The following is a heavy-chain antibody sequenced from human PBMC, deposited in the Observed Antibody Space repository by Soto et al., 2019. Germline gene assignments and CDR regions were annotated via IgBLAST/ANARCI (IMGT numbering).Heavy chain of an antibody. D-gene: IGHD3-10*01. CDR2: IIPIFGTA. Sequence: QVQLVQSGAEVKKPGSSVKVSCKASGGTFSSYAISWVRQAPGQGLEWMGGIIPIFGTANYAQKFQGRVTITADESTITAYMELSSLRSEDTAVYYCARGNITMVRGVIITPYYYYGMDVWGQGTTVTVSS. CDR3: ARGNITMVRGVIITPYYYYGMDV. J-gene: IGHJ6*02. CDR1: GGTFSSYA. V-gene: IGHV1-69*01.